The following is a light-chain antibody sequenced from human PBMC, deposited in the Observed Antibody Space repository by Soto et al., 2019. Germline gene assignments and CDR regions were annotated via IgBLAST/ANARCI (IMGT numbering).Light chain of an antibody. Sequence: KQSRAALSLTPGESATRSCRASQSVSSNLAWYQQKPGQAPRLLIYGASTRATGIPARFSGSGSGTEFTLTFSSLQSEDFAVYSCQQYNNWPASGQGTKLDIK. CDR3: QQYNNWPA. CDR1: QSVSSN. CDR2: GAS. V-gene: IGKV3-15*01. J-gene: IGKJ1*01.